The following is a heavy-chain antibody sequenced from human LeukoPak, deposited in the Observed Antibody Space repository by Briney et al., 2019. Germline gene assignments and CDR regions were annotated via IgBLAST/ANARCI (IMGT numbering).Heavy chain of an antibody. J-gene: IGHJ5*02. CDR2: IYYSGSI. CDR3: ARGGSGWSGSWFDP. D-gene: IGHD6-19*01. Sequence: SETLSLTCTVSGGSISSYYWSWIRQPPGKGLEWIGYIYYSGSINYNPSLKSRVTISVDTSKNQFSLKLSSVTAADTAVYYCARGGSGWSGSWFDPRGQGTLVTVSS. CDR1: GGSISSYY. V-gene: IGHV4-59*01.